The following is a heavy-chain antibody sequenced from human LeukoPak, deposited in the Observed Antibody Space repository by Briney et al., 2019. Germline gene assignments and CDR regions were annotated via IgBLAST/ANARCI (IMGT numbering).Heavy chain of an antibody. CDR2: INHSGST. CDR1: GGSFSGYY. D-gene: IGHD3-10*01. V-gene: IGHV4-34*01. J-gene: IGHJ4*02. Sequence: SETLSLTCAVYGGSFSGYYWSWIRQPPGKGLEWTGEINHSGSTNYNPSLKSRVTISVDTSKNQFSLKLSSVTAADTAVYYCARGRYYYGSGRNFDYWGQGTLVTVSS. CDR3: ARGRYYYGSGRNFDY.